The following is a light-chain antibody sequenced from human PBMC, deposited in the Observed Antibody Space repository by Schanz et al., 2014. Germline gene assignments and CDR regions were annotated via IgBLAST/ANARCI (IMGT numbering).Light chain of an antibody. CDR1: QSVSSY. CDR2: DAS. J-gene: IGKJ4*01. CDR3: QQYGSSALT. Sequence: EIVLTQSPATLSLSPGERATLSCRASQSVSSYLAWYQQKPGQAPRLLIYDASNRATGIPARFSGSGSGTDFTLSISRLDPEDFAVYYCQQYGSSALTFGGGTKVEIK. V-gene: IGKV3-11*01.